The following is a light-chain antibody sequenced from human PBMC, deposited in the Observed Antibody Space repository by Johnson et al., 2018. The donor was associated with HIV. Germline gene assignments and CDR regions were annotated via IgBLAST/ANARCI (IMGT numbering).Light chain of an antibody. J-gene: IGLJ1*01. CDR2: DNN. CDR1: SSNIGNNY. CDR3: GTWDSSLSAHYI. Sequence: HSVLTQPPSVSAAPGQKVTISCSGSSSNIGNNYVSWYQQLPGTAPKLLIYDNNKRPPGVPDRFSDSKSGTSATLGITGLQTGDEADYYCGTWDSSLSAHYIFGTGTKVTVL. V-gene: IGLV1-51*01.